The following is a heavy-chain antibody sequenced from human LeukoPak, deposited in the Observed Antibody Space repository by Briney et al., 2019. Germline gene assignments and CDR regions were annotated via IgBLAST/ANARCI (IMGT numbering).Heavy chain of an antibody. Sequence: PSETLSLTCTVSGGSISSSSYYWGWIRQPPGKGLEWIGSIYYSGSTYYNPSLKSRVTISVDTSKNQSSLKLSSVTAADTAVYYCASYYYDSSGYYPFTIDYWGQGTLVTVSS. V-gene: IGHV4-39*01. J-gene: IGHJ4*02. CDR2: IYYSGST. CDR3: ASYYYDSSGYYPFTIDY. D-gene: IGHD3-22*01. CDR1: GGSISSSSYY.